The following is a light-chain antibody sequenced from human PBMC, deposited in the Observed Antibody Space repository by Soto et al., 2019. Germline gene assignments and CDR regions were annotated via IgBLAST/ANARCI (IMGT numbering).Light chain of an antibody. CDR2: DAS. CDR1: QSIGLA. CDR3: QQYNDWPWT. Sequence: EIVLTQSPATLSLSPGERATLSCRASQSIGLAIAWYQHKPGQAPRLLIFDASQRATGIPARFRGSGSGTDSPLTISRLEPEDFAVYYCQQYNDWPWTFGQGTKVDIK. J-gene: IGKJ1*01. V-gene: IGKV3-11*01.